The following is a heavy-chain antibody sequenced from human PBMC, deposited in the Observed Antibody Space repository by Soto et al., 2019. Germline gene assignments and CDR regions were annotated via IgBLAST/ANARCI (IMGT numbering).Heavy chain of an antibody. J-gene: IGHJ4*02. CDR1: GFTFNNYG. CDR2: ISGSGGST. Sequence: GGSLRLSCAASGFTFNNYGMSWVRQAAGKGLEWVSVISGSGGSTYYAASVKGRFTISRDNSKNTLYLQMNRLRAEDTAVYYCAKDSLGEAWRQLANLDYWGQGTLVPVSS. CDR3: AKDSLGEAWRQLANLDY. D-gene: IGHD3-3*02. V-gene: IGHV3-23*01.